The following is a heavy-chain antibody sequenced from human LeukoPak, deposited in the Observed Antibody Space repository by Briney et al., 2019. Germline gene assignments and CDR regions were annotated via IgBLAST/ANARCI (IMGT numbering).Heavy chain of an antibody. CDR2: IYYSGST. Sequence: SETLSLTCTVSGGSISSSSYYWGWIRQPPGKGLEWIGSIYYSGSTYYNPSLKSRVTISVDTSENQFSLKLSSVTAADTAVYYCARAGSTSCYTGCNTYYFDYWGQGTLVTVSS. V-gene: IGHV4-39*07. D-gene: IGHD2-2*02. CDR3: ARAGSTSCYTGCNTYYFDY. CDR1: GGSISSSSYY. J-gene: IGHJ4*02.